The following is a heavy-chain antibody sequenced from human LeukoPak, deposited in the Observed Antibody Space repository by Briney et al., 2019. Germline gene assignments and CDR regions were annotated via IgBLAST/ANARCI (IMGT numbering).Heavy chain of an antibody. V-gene: IGHV1-69*13. CDR2: IIPIFGTA. Sequence: SVKVSCTASGGTFSSYAISWVRQAPGQGLEWMGGIIPIFGTANYAQKFQGRVTITADESTSTAYMELSSLRSEDTAVYYCASLISSQAIFDPWGQGTLVTVSS. CDR3: ASLISSQAIFDP. D-gene: IGHD3-3*02. J-gene: IGHJ5*02. CDR1: GGTFSSYA.